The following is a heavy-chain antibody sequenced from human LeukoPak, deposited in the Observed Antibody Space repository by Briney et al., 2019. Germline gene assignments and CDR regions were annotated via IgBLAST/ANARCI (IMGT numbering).Heavy chain of an antibody. CDR2: IYTSGST. V-gene: IGHV4-61*02. Sequence: SETLSLTCTVSGGSISSGSYYWSWIRQPAGKGLEWIGRIYTSGSTNYNPSLKSRVTISVDTSKNQFSLKLSSVTAADTAVYYCAGESMVRRVIQGGDWGQGTLVTVSS. CDR1: GGSISSGSYY. D-gene: IGHD3-10*01. CDR3: AGESMVRRVIQGGD. J-gene: IGHJ4*02.